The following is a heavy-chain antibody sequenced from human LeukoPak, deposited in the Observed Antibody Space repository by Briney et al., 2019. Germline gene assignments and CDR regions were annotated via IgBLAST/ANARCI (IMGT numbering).Heavy chain of an antibody. V-gene: IGHV3-30*18. CDR3: AKDQCSSTSCYGELDY. J-gene: IGHJ4*02. CDR2: ISYDGSNK. D-gene: IGHD2-2*01. CDR1: GFTFSSYG. Sequence: GGSLRLSCAASGFTFSSYGMHWVRQAPGKGLEWVAVISYDGSNKYYADSVKGRFTISRDNSKNTLYLQMNSLRAEDTAVYYCAKDQCSSTSCYGELDYWGQGTLVTVSS.